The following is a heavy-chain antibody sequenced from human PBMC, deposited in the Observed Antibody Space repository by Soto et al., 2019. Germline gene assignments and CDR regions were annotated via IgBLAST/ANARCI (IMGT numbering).Heavy chain of an antibody. CDR2: TRNKANSYTT. Sequence: GGSLRLSCAASGFTFSDHYMDWVRQAPGKGLEWVGRTRNKANSYTTEYAASVKGRFTISRDDSKNSLYLQMNSLKTEDTAVYYCARDQQGFGSDRYFDLWGRGTLVTVSS. V-gene: IGHV3-72*01. CDR1: GFTFSDHY. J-gene: IGHJ2*01. CDR3: ARDQQGFGSDRYFDL. D-gene: IGHD3-16*01.